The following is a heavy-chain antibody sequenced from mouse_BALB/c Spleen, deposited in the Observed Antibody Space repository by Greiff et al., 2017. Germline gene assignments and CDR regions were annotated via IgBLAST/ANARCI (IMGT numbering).Heavy chain of an antibody. J-gene: IGHJ3*01. CDR3: ARSTMITKGFAY. D-gene: IGHD2-4*01. CDR2: IDPANGNT. CDR1: GFNIKDTY. V-gene: IGHV14-3*02. Sequence: VQLKQSGAELVKPGASVKLSCTASGFNIKDTYMHWVKQRPEQGLEWIGRIDPANGNTKYDPKFQGKATITADTSSNTAYLQLSSLTSEDTAVYYCARSTMITKGFAYWGQGTLVTVSA.